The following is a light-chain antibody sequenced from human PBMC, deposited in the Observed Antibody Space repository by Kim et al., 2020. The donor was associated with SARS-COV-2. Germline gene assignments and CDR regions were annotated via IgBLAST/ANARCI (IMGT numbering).Light chain of an antibody. CDR3: QQTYSIPPYT. V-gene: IGKV1-39*01. Sequence: DIQVTQSPSSLSASVGDRITITCRASQSISHYLNWYQQKPGIAPKLLIYAASSLQSGVPSRFSGSGSGTDFTLTISSLQPEDFANYYCQQTYSIPPYTFGQGTKLEI. CDR1: QSISHY. CDR2: AAS. J-gene: IGKJ2*01.